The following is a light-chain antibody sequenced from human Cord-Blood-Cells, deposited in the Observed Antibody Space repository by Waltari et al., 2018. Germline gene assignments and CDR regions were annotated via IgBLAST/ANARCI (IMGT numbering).Light chain of an antibody. CDR2: DVS. J-gene: IGLJ1*01. CDR3: SSYTSSSTLYV. V-gene: IGLV2-14*03. CDR1: STDVGGSNY. Sequence: QSALTQPASVSGSPGQSTTIHCTGTSTDVGGSNYVSCYQQHPGKAPKLMIYDVSNRPSGFSNRFSGSKSGNTASLTISVLQAEDEADYYCSSYTSSSTLYVFGTGTKVTVL.